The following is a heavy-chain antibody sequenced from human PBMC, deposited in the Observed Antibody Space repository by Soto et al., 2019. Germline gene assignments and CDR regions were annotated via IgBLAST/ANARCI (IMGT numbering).Heavy chain of an antibody. Sequence: SETLSLTCTVSGGSISSYYWSWIRQPPGKGLEWIGYIYYSGSTNYNPSLKSRVTISVDTSKNQFSLKLSSVTAADTAVYYCARDSEAGKDYWGQGTLVTVSS. V-gene: IGHV4-59*01. CDR3: ARDSEAGKDY. CDR2: IYYSGST. D-gene: IGHD6-19*01. J-gene: IGHJ4*02. CDR1: GGSISSYY.